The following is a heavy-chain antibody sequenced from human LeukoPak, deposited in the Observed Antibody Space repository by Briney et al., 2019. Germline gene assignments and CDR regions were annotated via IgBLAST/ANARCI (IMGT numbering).Heavy chain of an antibody. D-gene: IGHD2-21*01. CDR2: IYYSGST. CDR1: GGSISSGDYY. V-gene: IGHV4-30-4*01. Sequence: SQTLSLTCTVSGGSISSGDYYWSWIRQPPGKGLEWIGYIYYSGSTYYNPSLKSRVTISVDTSKNHFSLKLGSVTAADTAVYYCARIAIEWFDPWGQGTLVTVSS. CDR3: ARIAIEWFDP. J-gene: IGHJ5*02.